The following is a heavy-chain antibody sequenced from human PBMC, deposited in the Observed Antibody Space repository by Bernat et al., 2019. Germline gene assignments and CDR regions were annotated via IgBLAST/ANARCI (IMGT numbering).Heavy chain of an antibody. V-gene: IGHV3-30-3*01. Sequence: QVQLVESGGGVVQPGRSLRLSCAASGFTFSSYAMHWVRQAPGKGLEWVAVISYDGSNKYYADSVKGRFIISRDNSKNTLYLQMNSLRAEDTAVYYCARVSSEKYQTDIDYWGQGTLVTVSS. D-gene: IGHD2-15*01. CDR3: ARVSSEKYQTDIDY. J-gene: IGHJ4*02. CDR2: ISYDGSNK. CDR1: GFTFSSYA.